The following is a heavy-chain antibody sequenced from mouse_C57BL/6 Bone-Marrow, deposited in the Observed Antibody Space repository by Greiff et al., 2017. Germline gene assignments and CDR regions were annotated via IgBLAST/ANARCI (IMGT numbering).Heavy chain of an antibody. D-gene: IGHD2-3*01. CDR3: ASDDGYYDY. V-gene: IGHV1-76*01. Sequence: QVQLKESGAELVRPGASVKLSCKASGYTFTDYYINWVKQRPGQGLEWIARIYPGSGNTYYNEKFKGKATLTAGKSSSTAYMQLSSLTSEDSAVYFCASDDGYYDYWGQGTTLTVSS. CDR1: GYTFTDYY. CDR2: IYPGSGNT. J-gene: IGHJ2*01.